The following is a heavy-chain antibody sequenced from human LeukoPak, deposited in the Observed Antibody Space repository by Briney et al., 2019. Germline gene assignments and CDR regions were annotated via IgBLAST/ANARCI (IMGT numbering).Heavy chain of an antibody. V-gene: IGHV4-59*01. CDR1: GGSISSYY. CDR3: ARVGNYYDSSGYLIDY. D-gene: IGHD3-22*01. Sequence: LSETLSLTCTVSGGSISSYYWSWIRQPPGKGLEWIGYIYYSGSTNYNPSLKSRVTISVDTSKNQFSLKLSSVTAADTAVYYCARVGNYYDSSGYLIDYWGQGTLVTVSS. CDR2: IYYSGST. J-gene: IGHJ4*02.